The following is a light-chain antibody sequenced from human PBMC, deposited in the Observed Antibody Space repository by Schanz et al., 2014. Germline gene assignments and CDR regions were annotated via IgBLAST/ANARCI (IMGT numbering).Light chain of an antibody. CDR1: NSDVGGYDY. Sequence: QSALTQPASVSGSPGQSITISCTGTNSDVGGYDYVSWYQQHPGKAPKLMIYDVSNRPSGVSNRFSGSKSGNTASLTISGLQTEDEADYYCSAYVQGRNFVAFGGGTKLTVL. CDR3: SAYVQGRNFVA. V-gene: IGLV2-14*03. CDR2: DVS. J-gene: IGLJ2*01.